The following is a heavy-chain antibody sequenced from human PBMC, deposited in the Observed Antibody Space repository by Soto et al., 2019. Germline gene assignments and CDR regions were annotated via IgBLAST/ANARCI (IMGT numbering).Heavy chain of an antibody. CDR1: GGSISSRSYY. CDR3: ASVRYQLLHHYYDGMDV. J-gene: IGHJ6*02. CDR2: IYYSGST. V-gene: IGHV4-39*07. D-gene: IGHD3-3*01. Sequence: PSETLSLTCTVSGGSISSRSYYWGWIRQPPGKGLEWIGSIYYSGSTYYNPSLKSRVTISVDTSKHQFSLNLSSASASYSAVYFCASVRYQLLHHYYDGMDVWGQGTSVTVS.